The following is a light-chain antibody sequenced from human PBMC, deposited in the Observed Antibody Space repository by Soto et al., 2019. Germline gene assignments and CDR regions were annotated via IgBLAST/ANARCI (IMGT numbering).Light chain of an antibody. CDR1: SSNIGAGYD. V-gene: IGLV1-40*01. J-gene: IGLJ1*01. CDR3: QSYDSSLSV. Sequence: QSVLTQPPSVSGAPGQRVTISCTGSSSNIGAGYDVHWYQQLPGTAPKLLIYGNSNRPSGVPDRFSGSKSGTSASLAITGLQAGDEADYYCQSYDSSLSVFGTGTNSPS. CDR2: GNS.